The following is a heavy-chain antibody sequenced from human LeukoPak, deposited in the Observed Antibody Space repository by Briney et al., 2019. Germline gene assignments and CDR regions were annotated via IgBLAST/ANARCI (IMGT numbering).Heavy chain of an antibody. CDR2: INPNSGGT. D-gene: IGHD6-13*01. J-gene: IGHJ6*03. V-gene: IGHV1-2*02. Sequence: ASVKVSCKASGYTFTGYYMHWVRQAPGQGLEWMGWINPNSGGTNYAQKFQGRVTMTRDTSISTAYMELSRLRSDDTAVYYCARYIAATKNYYYYYTDVWGKGTTVTVSS. CDR3: ARYIAATKNYYYYYTDV. CDR1: GYTFTGYY.